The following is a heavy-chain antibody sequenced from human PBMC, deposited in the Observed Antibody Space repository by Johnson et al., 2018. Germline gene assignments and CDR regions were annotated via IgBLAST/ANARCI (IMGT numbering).Heavy chain of an antibody. J-gene: IGHJ6*02. D-gene: IGHD3-10*01. CDR3: ARDLSGRYYYYGMDV. V-gene: IGHV3-33*01. CDR1: GFTFSSYG. CDR2: IWYDGSNK. Sequence: QVQLVQSGGGVVQXGRSXRLXCAASGFTFSSYGMHWVRQAPGKGLEWVAVIWYDGSNKYYADSVKGRFTISRDNSKNTLYLQMNSLRAEDTAVYYCARDLSGRYYYYGMDVWGQGTTVTVSS.